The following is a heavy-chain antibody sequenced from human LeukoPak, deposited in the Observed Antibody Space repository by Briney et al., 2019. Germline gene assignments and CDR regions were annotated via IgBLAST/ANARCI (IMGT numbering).Heavy chain of an antibody. J-gene: IGHJ4*02. CDR1: GVSISSSSYY. CDR2: MYYSGSS. CDR3: ARTYGNYELDY. D-gene: IGHD4-11*01. V-gene: IGHV4-39*07. Sequence: SETLSLTCTVSGVSISSSSYYWGWIRQPPGKGLEWIGTMYYSGSSHYNPSLESRVTISVDTSKNQFSLRLNSVTAADTAVYYCARTYGNYELDYWGQGTLVTVSS.